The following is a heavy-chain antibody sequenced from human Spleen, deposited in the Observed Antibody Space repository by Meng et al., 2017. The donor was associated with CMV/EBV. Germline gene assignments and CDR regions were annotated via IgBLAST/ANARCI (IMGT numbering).Heavy chain of an antibody. CDR2: IYHSGST. CDR1: GESFSGYY. J-gene: IGHJ5*02. D-gene: IGHD6-13*01. Sequence: SETLSLTCAVYGESFSGYYWSWIRQPPGKGLEWIGEIYHSGSTNYNPSLKSRVTISVDTSKNQVSLKLSSVTAADTAVYYCARAKQSSSWSTNWFDPWGQGTLVTVSS. V-gene: IGHV4-34*01. CDR3: ARAKQSSSWSTNWFDP.